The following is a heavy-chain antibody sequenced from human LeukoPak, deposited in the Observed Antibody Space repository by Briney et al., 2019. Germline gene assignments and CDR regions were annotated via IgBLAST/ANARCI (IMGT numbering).Heavy chain of an antibody. CDR2: INSDGNST. V-gene: IGHV3-74*01. D-gene: IGHD6-19*01. J-gene: IGHJ4*02. CDR1: GFTFSGYW. CDR3: VTAVTGTPY. Sequence: GGALRLSCADSGFTFSGYWMHWVRQAPGKGLVWVSGINSDGNSTSYADSVKGRFTISRGNAKNTLDLQMNSLRAEDTAVYYCVTAVTGTPYWGQGTLVTVSS.